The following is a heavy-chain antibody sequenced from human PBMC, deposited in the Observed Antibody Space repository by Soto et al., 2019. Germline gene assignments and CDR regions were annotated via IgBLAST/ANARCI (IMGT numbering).Heavy chain of an antibody. J-gene: IGHJ6*02. CDR1: GGTFSSYA. D-gene: IGHD2-21*02. V-gene: IGHV1-69*01. CDR2: IIPIFGTA. Sequence: QVQLVQSGAEVKKPGSSVKVSCKASGGTFSSYAISWVRQAPGQGLEWMGGIIPIFGTANCAQKFQGRVTITADESTSTAYMELSSLRSEDTAVYYCARTYCGGDCYPLNDYYYGMDVWGQGTTVTVSS. CDR3: ARTYCGGDCYPLNDYYYGMDV.